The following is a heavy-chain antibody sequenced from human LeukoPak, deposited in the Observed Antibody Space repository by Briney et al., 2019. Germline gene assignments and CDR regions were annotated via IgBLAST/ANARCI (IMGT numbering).Heavy chain of an antibody. J-gene: IGHJ4*02. V-gene: IGHV4-39*01. CDR3: ARLVLGSGSSFDY. CDR2: IYYSGTT. CDR1: GGSISSSSYY. D-gene: IGHD3-10*01. Sequence: SETLSLTCTVSGGSISSSSYYWGWIRQPPGKGLECIGSIYYSGTTYYNPSLKSRVTISVDTSKNQFSLKLSSVTAADTAVYYCARLVLGSGSSFDYWGQGTLVTVSS.